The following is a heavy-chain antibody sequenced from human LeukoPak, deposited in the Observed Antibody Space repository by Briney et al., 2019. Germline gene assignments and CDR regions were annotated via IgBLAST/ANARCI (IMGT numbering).Heavy chain of an antibody. Sequence: GGFLRLSCTASGFTFGDYAMSWFRQAPGKGLEWVGFIRSKAYGGTTEYAASVKGRFTISRDDSKSIAYLQMNSLKTEDTAVYYCTREGPYSGSYYYFDYWGQGTLVTVSS. CDR3: TREGPYSGSYYYFDY. J-gene: IGHJ4*02. V-gene: IGHV3-49*03. CDR2: IRSKAYGGTT. D-gene: IGHD1-26*01. CDR1: GFTFGDYA.